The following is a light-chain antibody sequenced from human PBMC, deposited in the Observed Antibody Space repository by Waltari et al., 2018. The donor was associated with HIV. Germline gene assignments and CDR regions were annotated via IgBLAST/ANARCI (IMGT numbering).Light chain of an antibody. J-gene: IGLJ3*02. CDR1: SSDVVGVNS. Sequence: QSALTQPPSASGSPGQSVTISCTRTSSDVVGVNSVSWYQQHQGKAPKLMIYEVSKRPSGVPDRFSGSKSGNTASLTVSGLQAEDEADYYCNSYAGSNNWVFGGGTKLTVL. CDR2: EVS. V-gene: IGLV2-8*01. CDR3: NSYAGSNNWV.